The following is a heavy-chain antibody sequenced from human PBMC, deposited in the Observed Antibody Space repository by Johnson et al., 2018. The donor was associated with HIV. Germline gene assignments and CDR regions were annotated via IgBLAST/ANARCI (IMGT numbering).Heavy chain of an antibody. CDR3: AKDYEWFGEFVDAFDI. CDR2: IRYDGSNK. J-gene: IGHJ3*02. CDR1: GFTFSSYG. D-gene: IGHD3-10*01. V-gene: IGHV3-30*02. Sequence: QMLLVESGGGVVQPGRSLRLSCAASGFTFSSYGMHWVRQAPGKGLEWVAFIRYDGSNKYYADSVKGRFTISRDNSKNTLYLQMNSLRAEDTAVYYCAKDYEWFGEFVDAFDIWGQGTMVTVSS.